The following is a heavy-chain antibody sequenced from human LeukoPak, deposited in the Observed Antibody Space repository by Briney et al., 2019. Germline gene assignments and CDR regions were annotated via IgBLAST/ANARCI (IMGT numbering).Heavy chain of an antibody. CDR2: ISGSGGST. J-gene: IGHJ4*02. CDR3: AKSDCSGGSCYENY. Sequence: GESLRLSCAASGFTFSSYAMSWVRQAPGKGLEWVSAISGSGGSTYYADSVKGRFTISRDNSKNTLYLQMNSLRAEDTAVYYCAKSDCSGGSCYENYWGQGTLVTVSS. V-gene: IGHV3-23*01. D-gene: IGHD2-15*01. CDR1: GFTFSSYA.